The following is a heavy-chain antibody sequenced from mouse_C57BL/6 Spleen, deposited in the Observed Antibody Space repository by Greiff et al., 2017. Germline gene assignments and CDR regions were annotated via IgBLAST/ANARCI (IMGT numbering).Heavy chain of an antibody. D-gene: IGHD1-1*01. J-gene: IGHJ4*01. CDR1: GYTFTDYY. CDR2: INPNNGGT. Sequence: EVQLQQSGPELVKPGASVTISCKASGYTFTDYYMNWVKQSHGKSLEWIGDINPNNGGTSYNQKFKGKATLTVDKSYSTAYMELRSLTSADSAVNYCARRTTGHYALNYWGQGTLVTVSS. CDR3: ARRTTGHYALNY. V-gene: IGHV1-26*01.